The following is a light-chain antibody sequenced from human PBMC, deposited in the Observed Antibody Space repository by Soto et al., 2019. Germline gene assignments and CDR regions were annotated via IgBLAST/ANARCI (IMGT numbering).Light chain of an antibody. CDR1: RRYVGGYNY. CDR3: SSYTSSSSGV. CDR2: DVS. Sequence: SVLTQPAPVSGSPGQSITISCTGTRRYVGGYNYVSWYQQHPGKAPKLMIYDVSNRPSGVSNRFSGSKSGNTASLTISGLQAEDEADYYCSSYTSSSSGVFGTGTKVTVL. J-gene: IGLJ1*01. V-gene: IGLV2-14*01.